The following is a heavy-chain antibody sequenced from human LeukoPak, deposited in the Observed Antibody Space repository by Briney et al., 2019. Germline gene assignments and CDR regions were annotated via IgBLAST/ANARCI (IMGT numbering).Heavy chain of an antibody. CDR3: ARRKLWFGESYFDY. D-gene: IGHD3-10*01. J-gene: IGHJ4*02. V-gene: IGHV4-39*07. Sequence: SETLSLTCTVSGGSISSSSYYWGWIRQPPGKGLEWTGSIYYSGSTYYNPSLKSRVTISVDTSKNQFFLKLSSVTAADTAVYYCARRKLWFGESYFDYWGQGTLVTVSS. CDR2: IYYSGST. CDR1: GGSISSSSYY.